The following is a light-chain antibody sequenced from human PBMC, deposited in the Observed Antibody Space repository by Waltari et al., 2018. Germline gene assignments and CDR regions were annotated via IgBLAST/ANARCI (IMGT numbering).Light chain of an antibody. CDR2: KDS. V-gene: IGLV3-25*03. Sequence: SYELTQPPPVSMSPGQTARITCPGDALPNQYAYWYQQKAGQAPVVVIHKDSERPSGIPERFSGSSSGTTVTLTISEVQAEDEADYYCQSADTSGTYVVFGGGTKLTVL. CDR1: ALPNQY. CDR3: QSADTSGTYVV. J-gene: IGLJ2*01.